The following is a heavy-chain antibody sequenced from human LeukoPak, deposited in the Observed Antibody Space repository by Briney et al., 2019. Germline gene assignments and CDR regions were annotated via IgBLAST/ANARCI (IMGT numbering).Heavy chain of an antibody. CDR3: AKSPSYGSGSYYPFDY. D-gene: IGHD3-10*01. V-gene: IGHV3-23*01. CDR1: GFTFSSYA. Sequence: PGGSLRLSCAASGFTFSSYAMSWVRQAPEKGQEWVSAISGSGGSTYYADSVKGRFTSSRDNSKNTLYLQMNSLRAEDTAVYYCAKSPSYGSGSYYPFDYWGQGTLVTVSP. CDR2: ISGSGGST. J-gene: IGHJ4*02.